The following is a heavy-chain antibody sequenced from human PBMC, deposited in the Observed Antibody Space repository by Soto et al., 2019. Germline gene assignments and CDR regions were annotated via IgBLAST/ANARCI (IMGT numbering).Heavy chain of an antibody. Sequence: QVQLQESGPGLVKPSETLSLTCTVSGGSISSYYRSWIRQPPGKGLEWIGYIYYSGSTNYNPSLTSRVTISVDTSKNQYSLKLSSVTAADTAVYYCARAQVGATVDPWGQGTLVTVSS. CDR1: GGSISSYY. V-gene: IGHV4-59*01. CDR2: IYYSGST. J-gene: IGHJ5*02. CDR3: ARAQVGATVDP. D-gene: IGHD1-26*01.